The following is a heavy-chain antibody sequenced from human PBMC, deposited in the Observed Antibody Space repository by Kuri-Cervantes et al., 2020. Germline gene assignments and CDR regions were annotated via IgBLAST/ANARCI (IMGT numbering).Heavy chain of an antibody. CDR2: IYHSGST. J-gene: IGHJ3*02. D-gene: IGHD3-10*01. Sequence: ESLKISCTVSGYSISSGYYWGWIRQPPGKGLEWIGSIYHSGSTNYNPSLKSRVTISVDTSKNQFSLKLSSVTAADTAVYYCARPRGYYGSGSYYPATRPWYAFDIWGQGTMVTVSS. V-gene: IGHV4-38-2*02. CDR1: GYSISSGYY. CDR3: ARPRGYYGSGSYYPATRPWYAFDI.